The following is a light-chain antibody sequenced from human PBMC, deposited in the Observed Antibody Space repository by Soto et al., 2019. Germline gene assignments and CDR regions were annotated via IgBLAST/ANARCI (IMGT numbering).Light chain of an antibody. V-gene: IGKV3-15*01. J-gene: IGKJ1*01. CDR2: GAS. CDR3: QQYNNWPPWT. CDR1: QSVSSSY. Sequence: IVLTQSPGTLSLSPGERATLSCRASQSVSSSYLAWYQQKPGQAPRLLIYGASTRATGIPARFSGSGSGTEFTLTISRLQSEDFAVYYCQQYNNWPPWTFGQGTKVDIK.